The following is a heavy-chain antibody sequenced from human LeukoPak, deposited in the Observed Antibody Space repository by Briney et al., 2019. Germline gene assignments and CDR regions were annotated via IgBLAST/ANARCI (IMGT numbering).Heavy chain of an antibody. J-gene: IGHJ6*02. D-gene: IGHD2-15*01. CDR2: TYSGGST. Sequence: GGSLRLSCAASGFTVSSNYMSWVSQAPGKGLEWVSVTYSGGSTFYADSVKGRFTISRDNSKNTLYLQMNSLRAEDTAVYYCARGRYCSGGSCTYYYYYGMDVWGQGTTVTVSS. V-gene: IGHV3-53*01. CDR1: GFTVSSNY. CDR3: ARGRYCSGGSCTYYYYYGMDV.